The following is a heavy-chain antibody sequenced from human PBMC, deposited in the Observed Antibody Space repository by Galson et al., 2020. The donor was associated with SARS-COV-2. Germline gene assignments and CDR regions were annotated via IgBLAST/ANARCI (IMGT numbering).Heavy chain of an antibody. J-gene: IGHJ3*02. CDR1: GTSISSGSYS. Sequence: SETLSLTCTVSGTSISSGSYSWNWLRQPPGKGLECIGYISHSGGTYYNPFLKSRVTISGDRSKNQSSLRLSSVTAADTAVYYCARLHYGEYAPEAFGSWGPGTRVTVAS. D-gene: IGHD4-17*01. V-gene: IGHV4-30-2*01. CDR2: ISHSGGT. CDR3: ARLHYGEYAPEAFGS.